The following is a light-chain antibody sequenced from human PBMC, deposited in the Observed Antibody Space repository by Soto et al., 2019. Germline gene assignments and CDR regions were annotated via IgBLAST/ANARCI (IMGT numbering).Light chain of an antibody. CDR3: ATWNDGVFV. Sequence: SALNQPPSASRTPGQRVTISCSGSTSNIGGSTVSWYQQFPGAAPKLLIYGNTQRPLGVPVRFSASKSDTSASLAISGLQSENEADYYCATWNDGVFVFGIGTKVTVL. J-gene: IGLJ1*01. CDR1: TSNIGGST. V-gene: IGLV1-44*01. CDR2: GNT.